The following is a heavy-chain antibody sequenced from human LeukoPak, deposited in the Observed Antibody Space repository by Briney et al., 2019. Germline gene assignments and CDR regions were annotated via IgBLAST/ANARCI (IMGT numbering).Heavy chain of an antibody. J-gene: IGHJ4*02. CDR1: GFSFSFYA. CDR2: IPYDGSIA. D-gene: IGHD2-2*01. CDR3: AREYLSLDS. V-gene: IGHV3-30-3*01. Sequence: GSLRLSCAASGFSFSFYAIHWVRQAPGKGLEWLTLIPYDGSIAYYADSVKGRFTLSRDNSKNRVYLQMNSLRLEDTAMYYCAREYLSLDSWGQGTPVTVSS.